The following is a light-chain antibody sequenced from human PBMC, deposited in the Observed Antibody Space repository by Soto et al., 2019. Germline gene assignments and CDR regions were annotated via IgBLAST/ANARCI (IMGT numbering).Light chain of an antibody. Sequence: QSALTQPASVSGSPGQSITISCTGTRSDIGRYNYVSWYQQHPGKAPKLMIYDVINRPSEVSNRFSGSKSGNTASLTISGLQAEDEADYYCSSYTSSATVIIGGGTKLTVL. CDR1: RSDIGRYNY. V-gene: IGLV2-14*01. J-gene: IGLJ2*01. CDR3: SSYTSSATVI. CDR2: DVI.